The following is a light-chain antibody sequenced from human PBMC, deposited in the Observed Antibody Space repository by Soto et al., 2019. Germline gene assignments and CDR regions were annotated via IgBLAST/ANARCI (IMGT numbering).Light chain of an antibody. J-gene: IGLJ2*01. Sequence: QSVLTQPASVSGSPGQSITISCTGTSSDIGGYKYVSWYQQHPGKAPKLVIYEVSNRPSGVSNRFSGSKSGNTASLTISGLQAEDEADYYCSSYTSSTTVIFGGGTKLTV. V-gene: IGLV2-14*01. CDR2: EVS. CDR1: SSDIGGYKY. CDR3: SSYTSSTTVI.